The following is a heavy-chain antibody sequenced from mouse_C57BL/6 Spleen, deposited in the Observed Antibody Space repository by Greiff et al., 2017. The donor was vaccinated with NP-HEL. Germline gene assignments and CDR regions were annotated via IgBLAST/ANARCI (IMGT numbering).Heavy chain of an antibody. V-gene: IGHV5-9-1*02. J-gene: IGHJ3*01. CDR3: TRDQLGRAWFAY. CDR2: ISSGGDYI. CDR1: GFTFSSYA. Sequence: EVMLVESGEGLVKPGGSLKLSCAASGFTFSSYAMSWVRQTPEKRLEWVAYISSGGDYIYYADTVKGRFTISRDNARNTLYLQMSSLKSEDTAMYYCTRDQLGRAWFAYWGQGTLVTVSA. D-gene: IGHD4-1*02.